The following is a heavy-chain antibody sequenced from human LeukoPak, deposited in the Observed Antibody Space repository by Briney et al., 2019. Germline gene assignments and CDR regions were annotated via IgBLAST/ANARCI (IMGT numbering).Heavy chain of an antibody. V-gene: IGHV3-9*01. CDR1: GFAFDDYA. CDR3: AKDSGLHYDY. Sequence: PGGSLRFSCAASGFAFDDYAMDWVRQAPGKGLEWVSGISWNSGSIGYADSVKGRFTISRDNAKNSLYLQMNSLRAEDTALYYCAKDSGLHYDYWGQGTLVTVSS. J-gene: IGHJ4*02. CDR2: ISWNSGSI. D-gene: IGHD5-12*01.